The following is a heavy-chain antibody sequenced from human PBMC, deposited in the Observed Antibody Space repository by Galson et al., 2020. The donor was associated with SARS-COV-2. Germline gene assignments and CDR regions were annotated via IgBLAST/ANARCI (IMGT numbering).Heavy chain of an antibody. CDR2: INGDGSLD. CDR1: GLSFSTSW. CDR3: GGGSGWLCDY. Sequence: GESLKISCVASGLSFSTSWMSWVRRIPGKGLEFVANINGDGSLDTYVDSLRGRFTISRDNAANSVYLQMNNLRLEDTAVYYCGGGSGWLCDYWCQGILVTVSS. J-gene: IGHJ4*02. D-gene: IGHD6-19*01. V-gene: IGHV3-7*04.